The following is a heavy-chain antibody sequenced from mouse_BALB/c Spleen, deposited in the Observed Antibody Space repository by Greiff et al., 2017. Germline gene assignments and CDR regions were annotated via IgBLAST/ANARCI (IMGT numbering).Heavy chain of an antibody. Sequence: EVQRVESGGGLVKPGGSLKLSCAASGFTFSDYYMYWVRQTPEKRLEWVATISDGGSYTYYPDSVKGRFTISRDNAKNNLYLQMSSLKSEDTAMYYCAREAYYRYDRWYFDVWGAGTTVTVSS. CDR2: ISDGGSYT. D-gene: IGHD2-14*01. J-gene: IGHJ1*01. V-gene: IGHV5-4*02. CDR3: AREAYYRYDRWYFDV. CDR1: GFTFSDYY.